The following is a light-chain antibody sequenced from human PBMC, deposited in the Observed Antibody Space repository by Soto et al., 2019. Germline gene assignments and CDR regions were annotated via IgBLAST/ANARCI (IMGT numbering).Light chain of an antibody. V-gene: IGKV3-11*01. CDR1: QSVSSY. CDR3: QQRSNWPPLLT. J-gene: IGKJ3*01. Sequence: EIVLTQSPATLSLSPGERATLSCRASQSVSSYLAWYQQKPGQAPRLLIYDASNRATGLPARFSGSGSGTDFTLTISSLEPEDGAVYYCQQRSNWPPLLTFGPGTKVDIK. CDR2: DAS.